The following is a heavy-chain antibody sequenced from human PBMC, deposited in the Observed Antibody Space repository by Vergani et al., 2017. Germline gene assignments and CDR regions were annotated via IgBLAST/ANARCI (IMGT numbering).Heavy chain of an antibody. V-gene: IGHV4-4*02. CDR2: IYHSGST. CDR1: GGSISSSNW. J-gene: IGHJ3*02. CDR3: AREWELERLGGVECLDAFDS. D-gene: IGHD1-1*01. Sequence: QVQLQESGPGLVKPSGTLSLTCAVSGGSISSSNWWSWVRQPPGKGLEWIGEIYHSGSTNYNPSLKSRVTISVDKSKNQFSLKLSSVTAADTAVYYCAREWELERLGGVECLDAFDSWGQGTMVTVSS.